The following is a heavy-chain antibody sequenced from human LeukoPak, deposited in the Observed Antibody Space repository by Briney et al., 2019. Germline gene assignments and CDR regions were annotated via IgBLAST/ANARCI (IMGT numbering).Heavy chain of an antibody. CDR1: GFTFSSYW. D-gene: IGHD4-17*01. Sequence: GGSLRLSCAASGFTFSSYWMRWVRQAPGKGLVWVSRINSDGSSTNYADSVKGRFTISRDNAKNTLYLQMNSLRAEDTAVYYCARGGVDYGDYANYWGQGTLVTVPS. V-gene: IGHV3-74*01. CDR3: ARGGVDYGDYANY. J-gene: IGHJ4*02. CDR2: INSDGSST.